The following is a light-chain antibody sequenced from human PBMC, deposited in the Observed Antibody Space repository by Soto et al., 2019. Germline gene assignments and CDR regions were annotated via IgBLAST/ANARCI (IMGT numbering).Light chain of an antibody. J-gene: IGKJ1*01. CDR2: DAS. CDR3: QEYDDLPWT. V-gene: IGKV1-33*01. CDR1: QDISDH. Sequence: DRVTVTCQAPQDISDHLNWDQHIPGKAPRLLMYDASSLEAGVPLRFRGSGSGTDVTFTIVSLQPEDIATYYCQEYDDLPWTFGQGTKVEIK.